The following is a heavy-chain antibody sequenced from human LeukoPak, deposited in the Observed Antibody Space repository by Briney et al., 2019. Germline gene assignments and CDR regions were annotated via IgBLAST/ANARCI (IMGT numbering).Heavy chain of an antibody. CDR2: INSDGSSI. D-gene: IGHD2/OR15-2a*01. J-gene: IGHJ3*02. CDR3: ARVLLGPHSYSDAFDI. V-gene: IGHV3-74*03. Sequence: QTGGSLRLSCAASGFTFSSYWMHWVRQGPGKGLVWVSRINSDGSSIMYADSVKGRFTISRDNAKNTLYLQMNSLRVEDTAVYYCARVLLGPHSYSDAFDIWGQGTMVTVSS. CDR1: GFTFSSYW.